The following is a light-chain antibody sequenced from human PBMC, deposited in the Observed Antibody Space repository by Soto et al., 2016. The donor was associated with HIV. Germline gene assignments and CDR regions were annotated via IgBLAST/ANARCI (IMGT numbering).Light chain of an antibody. CDR3: QHYYNYPLT. Sequence: DIQVTQSPSTLSASVGDRVTITCRASQSISNLLAWYQRKPGKAPNLLIYRASTLQSGVPSRFSGSGSGTEFTLTISSLQPDDFATYYCQHYYNYPLTFGGRTKVEI. J-gene: IGKJ4*01. CDR1: QSISNL. CDR2: RAS. V-gene: IGKV1-5*03.